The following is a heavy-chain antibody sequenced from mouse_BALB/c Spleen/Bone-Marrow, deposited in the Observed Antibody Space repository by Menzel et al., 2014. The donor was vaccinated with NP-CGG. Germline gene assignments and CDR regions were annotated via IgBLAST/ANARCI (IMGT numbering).Heavy chain of an antibody. D-gene: IGHD2-14*01. J-gene: IGHJ3*01. CDR1: GYTFTSYT. CDR2: INPSSGYT. Sequence: LQESGAELARPGASVKMSCKASGYTFTSYTMHWVKQRPGQGLEWIGYINPSSGYTNYNQKFKDKATLTADKSSSTAYMQLSSLTSEDSAVYYCARAAYYRYDEGAWFPYWGRGTLVTVTA. V-gene: IGHV1-4*01. CDR3: ARAAYYRYDEGAWFPY.